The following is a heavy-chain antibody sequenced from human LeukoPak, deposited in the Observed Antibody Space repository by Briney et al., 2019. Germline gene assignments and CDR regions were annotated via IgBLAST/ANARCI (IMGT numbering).Heavy chain of an antibody. CDR2: ISYDGSNK. Sequence: PGGSLRLSCAASGFTFSSYGMHRVRQAPGKGLEWVAVISYDGSNKYYADSVKGRFTISRDNSKNTLYLQMNSLRAEDTAVYYCAKDVNFDWLLPDYWGQGTLVTVSS. V-gene: IGHV3-30*18. D-gene: IGHD3-9*01. J-gene: IGHJ4*02. CDR3: AKDVNFDWLLPDY. CDR1: GFTFSSYG.